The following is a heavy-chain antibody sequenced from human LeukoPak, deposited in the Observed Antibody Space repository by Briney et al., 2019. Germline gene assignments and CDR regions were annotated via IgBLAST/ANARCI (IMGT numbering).Heavy chain of an antibody. CDR1: GFTFSNYA. J-gene: IGHJ4*02. Sequence: GGSLRLSCAASGFTFSNYAVSWVRQAPGKGLEWVSAVSGSGGSTYYADSVKGRFTISRDNSKNTLYLQMNSLTADDTAVYYCAKDMVRGRASFDYWGQGTLVTVSS. D-gene: IGHD3-10*01. CDR3: AKDMVRGRASFDY. CDR2: VSGSGGST. V-gene: IGHV3-23*01.